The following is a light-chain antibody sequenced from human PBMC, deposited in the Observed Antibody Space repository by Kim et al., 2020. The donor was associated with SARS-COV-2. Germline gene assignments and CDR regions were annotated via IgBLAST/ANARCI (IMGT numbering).Light chain of an antibody. CDR3: QQYDNWPYT. J-gene: IGKJ2*01. CDR2: GAS. Sequence: EIVLTQSPVTLSVSPGEGVTLSCRASQSVGSNLAWCQHKPGHAPRLLISGASTRATDIPDRFSASGSGTEFTLTISSLQSEDVAIYYCQQYDNWPYTFGQGTKLEIK. V-gene: IGKV3-15*01. CDR1: QSVGSN.